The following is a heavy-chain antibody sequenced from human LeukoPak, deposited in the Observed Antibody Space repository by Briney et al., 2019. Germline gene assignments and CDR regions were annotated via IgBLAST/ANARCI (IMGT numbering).Heavy chain of an antibody. CDR1: GYTFTSYA. Sequence: ASVKVSCKASGYTFTSYAMHWVRQAPGQRLEWMGWINAGNGNTKYSQKFQGGVTITRDTSASTAYMELSSLRSEDTAVYYCARDVGDHYGYWGQGTLVTVSS. J-gene: IGHJ4*02. CDR3: ARDVGDHYGY. D-gene: IGHD3-10*01. CDR2: INAGNGNT. V-gene: IGHV1-3*01.